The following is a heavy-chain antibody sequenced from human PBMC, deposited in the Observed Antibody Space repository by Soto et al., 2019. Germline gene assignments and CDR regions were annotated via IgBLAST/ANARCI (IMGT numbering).Heavy chain of an antibody. CDR2: ISSTSTFM. CDR1: GFIFSSNT. V-gene: IGHV3-21*01. Sequence: QLVESGGGLVKPGGSLRLSCAASGFIFSSNTMNWVRQAPGKRLEWVSSISSTSTFMYYADSVKGRFSISRDNAKNTVYLEVNSLRVEDTAVYYCARERYDLWRGYHEGLGYSGMDVWGQGTTVTVSS. J-gene: IGHJ6*02. D-gene: IGHD3-3*01. CDR3: ARERYDLWRGYHEGLGYSGMDV.